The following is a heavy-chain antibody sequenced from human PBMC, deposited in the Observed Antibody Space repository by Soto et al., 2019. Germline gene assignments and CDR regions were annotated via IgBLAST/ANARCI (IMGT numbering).Heavy chain of an antibody. Sequence: ASVQVSCKASGYSFTSYGISWVRQAPGQGLEWMGWITVNNGNTNYAQKFQGRVTMTTDKSTSTAYMELRSLRSDDTAVYYCATSYDSGFDPWGQGTLVTVSS. CDR2: ITVNNGNT. CDR1: GYSFTSYG. V-gene: IGHV1-18*04. CDR3: ATSYDSGFDP. D-gene: IGHD3-3*01. J-gene: IGHJ5*02.